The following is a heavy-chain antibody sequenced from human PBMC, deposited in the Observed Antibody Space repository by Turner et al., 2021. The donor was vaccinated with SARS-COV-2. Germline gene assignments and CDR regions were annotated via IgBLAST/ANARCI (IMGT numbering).Heavy chain of an antibody. J-gene: IGHJ5*02. CDR1: GYTFTDYY. Sequence: QVQLVQSGAEVKKPGASVKVSCKASGYTFTDYYMHWVRQAPGQGLEWMGWISPNSGGTNYAQKFQGRVTMTRNTSISTAYMELSSLRSEDTAVYYCARAAQLTVWFDPWGQGTLVTVSS. CDR3: ARAAQLTVWFDP. V-gene: IGHV1-2*02. D-gene: IGHD3-9*01. CDR2: ISPNSGGT.